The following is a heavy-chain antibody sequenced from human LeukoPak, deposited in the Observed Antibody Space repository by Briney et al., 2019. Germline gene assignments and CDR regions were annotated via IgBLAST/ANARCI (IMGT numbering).Heavy chain of an antibody. Sequence: SETLSLTCTVSGGSVSSGSYYWSWIRQPPGKGLEWIGYIYYSGSTNYNPSLKSRVTISVDTSKNQFSLKLNSVTAADTAVYYCASARYFDWSSTYFQHWGQGTLVTVSS. D-gene: IGHD3-9*01. CDR1: GGSVSSGSYY. J-gene: IGHJ1*01. V-gene: IGHV4-61*01. CDR3: ASARYFDWSSTYFQH. CDR2: IYYSGST.